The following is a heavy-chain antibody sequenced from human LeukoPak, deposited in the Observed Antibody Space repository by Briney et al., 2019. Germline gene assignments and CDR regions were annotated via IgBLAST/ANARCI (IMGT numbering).Heavy chain of an antibody. Sequence: TGGSLRLSCAASGFTFSSYAMNWLRQAPGRGLEWVSGFSGSGGTTYYADSVKGRFTISRDNSKNTLYLQMNSLRAEDTAVYYCANGNRCTSPNCLGYYYFYMDVWGKGTTVTVSS. D-gene: IGHD2-8*01. CDR1: GFTFSSYA. CDR3: ANGNRCTSPNCLGYYYFYMDV. CDR2: FSGSGGTT. J-gene: IGHJ6*03. V-gene: IGHV3-23*01.